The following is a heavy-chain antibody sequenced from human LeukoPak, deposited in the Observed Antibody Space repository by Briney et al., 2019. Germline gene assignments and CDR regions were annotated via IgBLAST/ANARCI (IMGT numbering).Heavy chain of an antibody. CDR1: GGSISSYY. J-gene: IGHJ4*02. D-gene: IGHD3-3*01. CDR3: ARQGMTIFGVAHFDY. CDR2: IYYSGST. V-gene: IGHV4-39*01. Sequence: SETLSLTCTVSGGSISSYYWGWIRQPPGKGLEWIGSIYYSGSTYYNPSLKSRVTISVDTSKNQFSLKLSSVTAADTAVYYCARQGMTIFGVAHFDYWGQGTLVTVSS.